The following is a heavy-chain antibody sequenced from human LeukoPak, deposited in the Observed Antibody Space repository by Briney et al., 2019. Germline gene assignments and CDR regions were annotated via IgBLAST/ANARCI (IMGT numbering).Heavy chain of an antibody. Sequence: ASVKVSCKASGYTFTSYGISWVRQAPGQGLERMGWISAYNGNTNYAQKLQGRVTMTTDTSTNTAYMELRSLRSDDTAVYYCARDSPLEGEAMASPIDYWGQGTLVTVSS. D-gene: IGHD5-18*01. J-gene: IGHJ4*02. CDR2: ISAYNGNT. CDR1: GYTFTSYG. CDR3: ARDSPLEGEAMASPIDY. V-gene: IGHV1-18*01.